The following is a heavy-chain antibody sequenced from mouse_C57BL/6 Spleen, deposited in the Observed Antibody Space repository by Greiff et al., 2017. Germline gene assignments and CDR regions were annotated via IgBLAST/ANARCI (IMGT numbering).Heavy chain of an antibody. V-gene: IGHV1-22*01. J-gene: IGHJ4*01. CDR3: ARGGYDSSMDY. CDR1: GYTFTDYN. D-gene: IGHD2-2*01. Sequence: EVKLMESGPELVKPGASVKMSCKASGYTFTDYNMHWVKQSHGKSLEWIGYINPNNGGTSYNQKFKGKATLTVNKSSSTDYMELRSLTSEDSAVYYCARGGYDSSMDYWGQGTSVTVSS. CDR2: INPNNGGT.